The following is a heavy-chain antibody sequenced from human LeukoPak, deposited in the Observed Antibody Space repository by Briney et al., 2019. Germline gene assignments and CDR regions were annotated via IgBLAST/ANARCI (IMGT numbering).Heavy chain of an antibody. D-gene: IGHD2-15*01. CDR1: GFTFSRYA. Sequence: SLRLSCAATGFTFSRYAMSWARQAPGKGLESVGFIRSEAYGGTAEYAASVKGRFTISRHDSKSIAYLQMNSLKTEDTAVYYCTRAVYCSGGSCSFDPWGQGTLVTVSS. CDR3: TRAVYCSGGSCSFDP. J-gene: IGHJ5*02. V-gene: IGHV3-49*04. CDR2: IRSEAYGGTA.